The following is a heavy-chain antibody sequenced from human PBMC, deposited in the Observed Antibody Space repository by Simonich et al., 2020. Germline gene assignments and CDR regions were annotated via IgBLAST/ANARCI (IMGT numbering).Heavy chain of an antibody. Sequence: QVQLVQSGAEVKKPGASVKVSCKASGYTFTGYYMHWVRQAPGQGLGWMGGINPNSGGTNYAQKFQGRVTMTRDTSISTAYMELSRLRSDDTAVYYCARDLRGSYYYYYYMDVWGKGTTVTVSS. V-gene: IGHV1-2*02. J-gene: IGHJ6*03. CDR2: INPNSGGT. CDR1: GYTFTGYY. D-gene: IGHD1-26*01. CDR3: ARDLRGSYYYYYYMDV.